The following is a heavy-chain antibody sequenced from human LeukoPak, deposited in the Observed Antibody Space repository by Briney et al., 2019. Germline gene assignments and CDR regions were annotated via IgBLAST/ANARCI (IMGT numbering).Heavy chain of an antibody. CDR1: GFTFSSYT. CDR3: ARDAIYSSSSVPANWFDP. D-gene: IGHD6-6*01. CDR2: ISSSSSYI. Sequence: GGSLRLSCAASGFTFSSYTINWVRQAPGKGLEWVSSISSSSSYIYYADSVKGRFTISRDNAKNSLYLQMNSLRAEDTAVYYCARDAIYSSSSVPANWFDPWGQGTLVTVSS. V-gene: IGHV3-21*01. J-gene: IGHJ5*02.